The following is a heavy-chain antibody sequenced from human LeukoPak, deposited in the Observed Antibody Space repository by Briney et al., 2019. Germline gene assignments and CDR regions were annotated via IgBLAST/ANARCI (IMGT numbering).Heavy chain of an antibody. CDR1: GFTFSDYY. Sequence: GGSLRLSRAASGFTFSDYYMSWIRQAPRRGLAGVSYISSSGSNIYYADSVRGRFTISRDNAKNSLYLQMNSLRAEDTAAYYCAGDRGGGSSWYYFDYWGQGTMVTVSS. CDR3: AGDRGGGSSWYYFDY. D-gene: IGHD6-13*01. J-gene: IGHJ4*02. V-gene: IGHV3-11*01. CDR2: ISSSGSNI.